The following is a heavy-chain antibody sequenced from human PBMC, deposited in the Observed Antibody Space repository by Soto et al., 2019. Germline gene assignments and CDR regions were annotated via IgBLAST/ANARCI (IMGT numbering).Heavy chain of an antibody. CDR1: GFTFSSYG. CDR2: ISYDGSNK. Sequence: QVQLVESGGGVVQPGRSLRLSCAASGFTFSSYGMHWVRQAPGKGLEWVAVISYDGSNKYYADSVKGRFTISRDNSENTLYLQMNSLRAEDTAVYYCAKDHPVAGTLPAYWGQGTLVTVSS. J-gene: IGHJ4*02. CDR3: AKDHPVAGTLPAY. V-gene: IGHV3-30*18. D-gene: IGHD6-19*01.